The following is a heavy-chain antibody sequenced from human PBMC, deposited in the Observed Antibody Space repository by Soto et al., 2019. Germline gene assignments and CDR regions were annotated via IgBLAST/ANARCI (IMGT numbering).Heavy chain of an antibody. J-gene: IGHJ4*02. CDR1: GYTFTGYY. D-gene: IGHD3-22*01. CDR2: INPNSGGT. Sequence: ASLKVSCKASGYTFTGYYMHWVRQAPGQGLEWMGWINPNSGGTNYAQKFQGWVTMTRDTSISTAYMELSRLRSDDTAVYYCARGWYYYDIGGYYDLLDYSGQGSLVSVSS. V-gene: IGHV1-2*04. CDR3: ARGWYYYDIGGYYDLLDY.